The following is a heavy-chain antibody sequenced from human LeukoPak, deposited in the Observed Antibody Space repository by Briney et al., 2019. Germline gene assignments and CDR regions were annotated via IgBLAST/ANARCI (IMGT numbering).Heavy chain of an antibody. CDR2: INSDGSST. D-gene: IGHD3-16*02. J-gene: IGHJ4*02. CDR3: ASHSGLYVWGSYRYDY. V-gene: IGHV3-74*01. CDR1: GFTFSSYW. Sequence: GGSLRLSCAASGFTFSSYWMHWVRQAPGKGLVWVSRINSDGSSTSYADSVKGRFTISRDNAKNSLYLQMNSLRAEDTAVYYCASHSGLYVWGSYRYDYWGQGTLVTVSS.